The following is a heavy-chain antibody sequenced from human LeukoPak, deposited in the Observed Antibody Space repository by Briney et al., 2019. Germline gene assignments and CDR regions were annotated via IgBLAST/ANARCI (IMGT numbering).Heavy chain of an antibody. Sequence: GGSLRLSCAASGFTFSSYEINWVRQAPGKGLEWVSYISSSGSSIYYADSVKGRLTITRDNAKNSLYLQMNSLRAEDTAVYYCARDPRCSSMSCYRSSFYGMDVWGQGTTVTVSS. CDR3: ARDPRCSSMSCYRSSFYGMDV. CDR1: GFTFSSYE. V-gene: IGHV3-48*03. D-gene: IGHD2-2*01. J-gene: IGHJ6*02. CDR2: ISSSGSSI.